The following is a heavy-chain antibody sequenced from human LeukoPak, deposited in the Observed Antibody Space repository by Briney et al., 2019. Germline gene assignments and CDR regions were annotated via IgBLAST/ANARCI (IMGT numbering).Heavy chain of an antibody. Sequence: GGSLRLSSAASGFSFDDYAMHWVRQAPGKGLEWVSGISWNSGSMGYADSVKGRFTISRDNAKNSLYLQMNSLRAEDTALYYCAKDISHGNFDIWGQGTMVTVSS. V-gene: IGHV3-9*01. CDR3: AKDISHGNFDI. D-gene: IGHD1-14*01. CDR2: ISWNSGSM. CDR1: GFSFDDYA. J-gene: IGHJ3*02.